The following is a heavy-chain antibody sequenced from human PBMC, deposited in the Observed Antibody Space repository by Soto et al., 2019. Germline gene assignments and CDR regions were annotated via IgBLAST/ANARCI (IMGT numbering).Heavy chain of an antibody. CDR2: FNPSGLST. Sequence: QVHLVQSGAEVKKPGASVNVSCQASGSITNHHMHWVRQAPGQGLEWMGIFNPSGLSTTYAQKFQGRVTITRDTSTSTVYMELISLTSEDTAVYFCAKVTHRGPIAVAGPLGSWGQGTLVIVSS. D-gene: IGHD6-19*01. V-gene: IGHV1-46*01. J-gene: IGHJ4*02. CDR3: AKVTHRGPIAVAGPLGS. CDR1: GSITNHH.